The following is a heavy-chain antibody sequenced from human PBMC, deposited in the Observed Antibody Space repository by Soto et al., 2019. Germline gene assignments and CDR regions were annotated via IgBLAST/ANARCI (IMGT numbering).Heavy chain of an antibody. Sequence: LRLSCAASGFTVSSYAMHWVRQAPGKGLEWVAVISYDGSNKYYADSVKGRFTISRDNSKNTLYLQMNSLRAEDTAVYYCAREYHPIAAAGHFDYWGQGTLVTVSS. CDR1: GFTVSSYA. D-gene: IGHD6-13*01. J-gene: IGHJ4*02. V-gene: IGHV3-30-3*01. CDR3: AREYHPIAAAGHFDY. CDR2: ISYDGSNK.